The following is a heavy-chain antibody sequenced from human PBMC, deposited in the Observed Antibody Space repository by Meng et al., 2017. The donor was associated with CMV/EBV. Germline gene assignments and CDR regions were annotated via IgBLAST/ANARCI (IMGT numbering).Heavy chain of an antibody. V-gene: IGHV3-23*01. D-gene: IGHD1-7*01. Sequence: GGSLRLSCAASGFTFSSYAMNWVRQAPGKGLEWVSAVTDSGGSTYYADSVKGRFTISRDNSKNTLYLQMNSLRAEDSAVYYCARDRNWNYYEISANLDYWGQGTLVTVSS. CDR2: VTDSGGST. J-gene: IGHJ4*02. CDR1: GFTFSSYA. CDR3: ARDRNWNYYEISANLDY.